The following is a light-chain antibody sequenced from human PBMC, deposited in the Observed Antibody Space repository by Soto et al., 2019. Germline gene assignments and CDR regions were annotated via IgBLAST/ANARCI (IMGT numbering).Light chain of an antibody. Sequence: DIQMTQSPATLSASVGDRATITCRASQSISSWLAWYQQKPGKAPNLLIYKESILQSGVPSRFSSSGSGTEFTLTLSSLQAYDFATYYCQHYNGYPLTFGGGTKLEIK. CDR2: KES. CDR3: QHYNGYPLT. J-gene: IGKJ4*01. CDR1: QSISSW. V-gene: IGKV1-5*03.